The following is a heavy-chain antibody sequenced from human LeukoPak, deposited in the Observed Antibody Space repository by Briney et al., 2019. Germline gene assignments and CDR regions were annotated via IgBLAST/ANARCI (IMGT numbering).Heavy chain of an antibody. CDR2: INPNSGGT. CDR3: ARDGSVYYGDYGIDY. V-gene: IGHV1-2*02. Sequence: GASVKVSCKASGYTFTGYYMHWVRQAPGQGPEWMGWINPNSGGTNYAQKFQGRVTMTRDTSISTAYMELSRLRSDDTAVYYCARDGSVYYGDYGIDYWGQGTLVTVSS. D-gene: IGHD4-17*01. CDR1: GYTFTGYY. J-gene: IGHJ4*02.